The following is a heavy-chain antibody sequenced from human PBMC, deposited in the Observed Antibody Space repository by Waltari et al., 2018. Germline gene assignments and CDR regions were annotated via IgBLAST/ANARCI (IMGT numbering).Heavy chain of an antibody. D-gene: IGHD1-26*01. V-gene: IGHV3-7*01. CDR2: IKGDGNVK. Sequence: EVRLMESGGGLVQPGGSLRLSCAASGFSFNTYWMSWVRQAPGKGLGWVANIKGDGNVKHYVDSVRGRFTISRDNARSSLYLQMDSLRAEDTAVYYCARDGELSGAIPFDYWGQGTLVTVSS. CDR3: ARDGELSGAIPFDY. J-gene: IGHJ4*02. CDR1: GFSFNTYW.